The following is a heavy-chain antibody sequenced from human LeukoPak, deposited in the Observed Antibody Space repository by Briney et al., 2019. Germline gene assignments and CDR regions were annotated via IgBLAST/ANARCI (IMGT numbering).Heavy chain of an antibody. J-gene: IGHJ6*02. V-gene: IGHV3-21*01. CDR1: GFTFNAYT. D-gene: IGHD2-2*01. Sequence: GGSLRLSCAASGFTFNAYTLNWVRQAPGKGLEWVSSITSSRSYISYADSVKGRFTISRDNAKNSLSLQMNSLRAEDTAVYYCARDFGRTSDWQPRLYYGMDVWGQGTTVAVSS. CDR3: ARDFGRTSDWQPRLYYGMDV. CDR2: ITSSRSYI.